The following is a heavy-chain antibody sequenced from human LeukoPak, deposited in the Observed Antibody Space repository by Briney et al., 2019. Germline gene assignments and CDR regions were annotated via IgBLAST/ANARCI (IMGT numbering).Heavy chain of an antibody. CDR3: AKDQGSVIASHFFDD. CDR2: ISYDGKFA. Sequence: PGGSLRLSCAASGFTFSRNAMHWVRQAPGKGLEWVAVISYDGKFAYYEDSVKGRFTISRDNSKDTLSLQMNSLSTEDTAVYYCAKDQGSVIASHFFDDWGQGTLVTVSS. V-gene: IGHV3-30*18. J-gene: IGHJ4*02. D-gene: IGHD3-16*02. CDR1: GFTFSRNA.